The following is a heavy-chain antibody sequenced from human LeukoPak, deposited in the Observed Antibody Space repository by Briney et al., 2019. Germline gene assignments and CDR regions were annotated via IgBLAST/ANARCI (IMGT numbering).Heavy chain of an antibody. Sequence: WGSLRLSCAASGFTFSTYAMSWVRQAPGKGLEWVSGISGSGNSAYYADSVKGRFTISRDNSKNTLYLQMNSLRAEDTAVYYCAELASSWPVYYFDYWGQGTLVTVSS. CDR3: AELASSWPVYYFDY. J-gene: IGHJ4*02. D-gene: IGHD6-13*01. CDR1: GFTFSTYA. CDR2: ISGSGNSA. V-gene: IGHV3-23*01.